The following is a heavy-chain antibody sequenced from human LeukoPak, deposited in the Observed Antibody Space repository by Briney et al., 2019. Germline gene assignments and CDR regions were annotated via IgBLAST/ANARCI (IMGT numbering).Heavy chain of an antibody. V-gene: IGHV6-1*01. J-gene: IGHJ5*02. CDR2: TYYRSKWYN. CDR1: GDSVSSKITA. CDR3: VREYCRGGRCSPNDPFDT. Sequence: SQTLSLTCAISGDSVSSKITAWNWIRQSPSRGLEWLGRTYYRSKWYNDDELSVRSRISISADTSKNQVSLQLNSVTPEDTAVYYCVREYCRGGRCSPNDPFDTWGQGTLVTVSS. D-gene: IGHD2-15*01.